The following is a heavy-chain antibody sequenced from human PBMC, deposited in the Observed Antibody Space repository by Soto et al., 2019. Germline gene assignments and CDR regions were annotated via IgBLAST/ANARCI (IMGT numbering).Heavy chain of an antibody. CDR1: GFTFSSYS. J-gene: IGHJ3*02. CDR2: ISSSSSYI. CDR3: ARDRGAVAAYDAFDI. D-gene: IGHD6-19*01. Sequence: EVQLVESGGGLVKPGGSLRLSCAASGFTFSSYSMNWVRQAPGKGLEWVSSISSSSSYIYYADSVKGRFTISRDNAKNSLYRQMNSLRAEYTAVYYCARDRGAVAAYDAFDIWGQGTMVTVSS. V-gene: IGHV3-21*01.